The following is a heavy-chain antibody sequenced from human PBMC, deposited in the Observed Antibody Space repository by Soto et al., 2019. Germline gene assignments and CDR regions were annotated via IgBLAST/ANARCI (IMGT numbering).Heavy chain of an antibody. CDR2: IDPSDSYT. CDR1: GYSFTNYW. Sequence: PGESLKISCKGSGYSFTNYWITWVRQMPGKGLEWMGRIDPSDSYTTYSPSFQGHITISADKSISTASLQWSSLKASDTAMYYCERETDICGTAPATDYWGQGTLVTVSS. V-gene: IGHV5-10-1*01. D-gene: IGHD1-26*01. CDR3: ERETDICGTAPATDY. J-gene: IGHJ4*02.